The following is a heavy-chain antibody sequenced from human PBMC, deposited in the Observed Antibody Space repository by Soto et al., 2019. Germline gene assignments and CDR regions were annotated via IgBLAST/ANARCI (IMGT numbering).Heavy chain of an antibody. CDR2: ISWNSGSI. J-gene: IGHJ5*02. CDR1: GFTFDDYA. Sequence: GGSLRLSCAASGFTFDDYAMHWVRQAPGKGLEWVSGISWNSGSIGYADSVKGRFTISRDNAKNSLYLQMNSLRAEDTALYYCAKDKGIQLWFPLDPWGQGTLVTVSS. CDR3: AKDKGIQLWFPLDP. V-gene: IGHV3-9*01. D-gene: IGHD5-18*01.